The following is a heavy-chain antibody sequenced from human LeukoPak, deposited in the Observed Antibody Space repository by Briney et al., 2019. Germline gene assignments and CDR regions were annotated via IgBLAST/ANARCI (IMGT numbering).Heavy chain of an antibody. D-gene: IGHD1-26*01. V-gene: IGHV3-23*01. J-gene: IGHJ4*02. Sequence: GGSLRLSCAASGFTFSSYSMNWVRQAPGKGLEWVSAISGSGGSTYYADSVKGRFTISRDNSKNTLYLQMNSLRAEDTAVYYCAGRGSYGFVDYWGQGTLVTVSS. CDR2: ISGSGGST. CDR3: AGRGSYGFVDY. CDR1: GFTFSSYS.